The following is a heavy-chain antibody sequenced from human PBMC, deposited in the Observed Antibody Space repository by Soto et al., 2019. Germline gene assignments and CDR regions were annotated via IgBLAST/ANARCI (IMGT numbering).Heavy chain of an antibody. CDR3: ARSRWATVTTDWYFDL. D-gene: IGHD4-17*01. Sequence: GGSLRLSCAASGFIVSSNDLSWVRQAPGKGLEWVSVIYTGNSTYYADSVKGRFTISRHSSKNTLYLQMNSLTPEDTAVYYCARSRWATVTTDWYFDLWGRGTLVTVSS. J-gene: IGHJ2*01. CDR2: IYTGNST. CDR1: GFIVSSND. V-gene: IGHV3-53*04.